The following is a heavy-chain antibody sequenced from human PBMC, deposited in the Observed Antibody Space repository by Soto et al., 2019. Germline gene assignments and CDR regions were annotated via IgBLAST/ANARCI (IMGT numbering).Heavy chain of an antibody. J-gene: IGHJ4*02. V-gene: IGHV4-30-2*01. CDR1: GGSISSGGYS. CDR3: ASRVSDYFDY. CDR2: IYHSGST. Sequence: QLQLQESGSGLVKPSQTLSLTCAVSGGSISSGGYSCSWIRKPPGKGLEWIGYIYHSGSTYYNPSLKSRVAMSVDRSKNQFSLRLNSVTAADTALYYCASRVSDYFDYWGQGMLVTVSS. D-gene: IGHD3-3*01.